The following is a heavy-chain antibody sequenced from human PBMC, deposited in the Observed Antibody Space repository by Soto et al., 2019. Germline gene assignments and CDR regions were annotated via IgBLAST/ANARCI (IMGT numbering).Heavy chain of an antibody. V-gene: IGHV3-49*03. D-gene: IGHD2-2*01. J-gene: IGHJ4*02. Sequence: GGSLRLSCTASGFTFGDYAMSWFRQAPGMGLEWVGFIRSKAYGGTTESAASVKGRFTISRDDSKSIAYLQMNSLKTEDTALYYCTRAYCSSTSCSYFDYWGQGTLVTVSS. CDR2: IRSKAYGGTT. CDR3: TRAYCSSTSCSYFDY. CDR1: GFTFGDYA.